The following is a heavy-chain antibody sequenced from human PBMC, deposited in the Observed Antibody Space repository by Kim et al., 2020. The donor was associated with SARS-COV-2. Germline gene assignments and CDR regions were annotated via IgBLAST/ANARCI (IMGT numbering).Heavy chain of an antibody. Sequence: GGSLRLSCAASGFTVSSNYMSWVRQAPGKGLEWVSVIYSGGSTYYADSVKGRFTISRDNSKNTLYLQMNSLRAEDTAVYYCARDSSSGYYPYYFDYWGQGTLVTVSS. V-gene: IGHV3-53*01. CDR1: GFTVSSNY. D-gene: IGHD3-22*01. J-gene: IGHJ4*02. CDR2: IYSGGST. CDR3: ARDSSSGYYPYYFDY.